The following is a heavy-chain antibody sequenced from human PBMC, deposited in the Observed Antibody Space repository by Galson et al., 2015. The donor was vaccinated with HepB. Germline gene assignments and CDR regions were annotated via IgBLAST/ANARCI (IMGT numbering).Heavy chain of an antibody. Sequence: SVKVSCKASGYTFTSYAMHWVRQAPGQRLEWMGWINAGNGNTKYSQKFQGRVAITRDTSASTAYMELSSLRSEDTAVYYCASWDGDSSGYDYWGQGTLVTVSS. J-gene: IGHJ4*02. D-gene: IGHD3-22*01. CDR3: ASWDGDSSGYDY. V-gene: IGHV1-3*01. CDR1: GYTFTSYA. CDR2: INAGNGNT.